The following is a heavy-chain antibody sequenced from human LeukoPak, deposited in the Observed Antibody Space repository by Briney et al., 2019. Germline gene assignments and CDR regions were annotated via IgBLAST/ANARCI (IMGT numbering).Heavy chain of an antibody. CDR1: GGTFSSYA. J-gene: IGHJ5*02. V-gene: IGHV1-69*13. Sequence: GASVKVSCKASGGTFSSYAISWVRQRPGQGLEWMGGIIPIFGTANYAQKFQGRVTITADGSTSTAYMELSSLRSEDTAVYYCARSLRAVVVAASWFDPWGQGTLVSVSS. CDR3: ARSLRAVVVAASWFDP. CDR2: IIPIFGTA. D-gene: IGHD2-15*01.